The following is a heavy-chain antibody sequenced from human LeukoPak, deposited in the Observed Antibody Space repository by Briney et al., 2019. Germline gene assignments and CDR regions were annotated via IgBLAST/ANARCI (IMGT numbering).Heavy chain of an antibody. CDR1: GFTFSTSW. J-gene: IGHJ4*02. Sequence: GGSLRLSCAVSGFTFSTSWMTWVRQVPGEGPVWVSRINPDGSITGYADSVKGRLTISRDNSRHTLFLQMNSLRPEDTAVYYCARARNGTLKYWGQGTLVTVSS. D-gene: IGHD1-26*01. CDR2: INPDGSIT. CDR3: ARARNGTLKY. V-gene: IGHV3-74*01.